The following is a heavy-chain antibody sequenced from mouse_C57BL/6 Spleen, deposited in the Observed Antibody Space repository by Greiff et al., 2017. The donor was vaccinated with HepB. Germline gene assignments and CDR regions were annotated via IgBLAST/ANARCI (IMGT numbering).Heavy chain of an antibody. J-gene: IGHJ4*01. Sequence: VQLQQSGAELVRPGSSVKLSCKASGYTFTSYWMDWVKQRPGQGLEWIGNIYPSDSETHYNQKFKDKATLTVDISSSTAYMQLSSLTSEDSAVYYCARFYGSGDYAMDYWGQGTSVTVSS. CDR3: ARFYGSGDYAMDY. V-gene: IGHV1-61*01. CDR2: IYPSDSET. CDR1: GYTFTSYW. D-gene: IGHD1-1*01.